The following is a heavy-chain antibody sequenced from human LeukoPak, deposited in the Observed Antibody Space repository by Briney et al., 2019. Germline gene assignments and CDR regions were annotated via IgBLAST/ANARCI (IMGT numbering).Heavy chain of an antibody. CDR1: GYTFTSYD. Sequence: ASVKVSCRASGYTFTSYDINWVRQATGQGLEWMGWMNLNSGNTGYAQTFQGRVTMTRNTSISAAYMELSSLRSEDTAVYYCARVWGYCSSTRCYYYGMDVWGQGTTVTVSS. CDR3: ARVWGYCSSTRCYYYGMDV. V-gene: IGHV1-8*01. J-gene: IGHJ6*02. CDR2: MNLNSGNT. D-gene: IGHD2-2*01.